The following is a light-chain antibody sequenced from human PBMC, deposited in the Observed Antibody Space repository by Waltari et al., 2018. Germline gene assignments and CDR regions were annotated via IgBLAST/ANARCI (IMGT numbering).Light chain of an antibody. CDR2: DAI. CDR1: SSDVGGYKY. CDR3: GSFISSTTGI. J-gene: IGLJ2*01. V-gene: IGLV2-14*03. Sequence: QSALTQPDSVSGSPGQSITISCTGTSSDVGGYKYVSWYQQYPGKAPKVIIYDAINRPSGVSKRVSGAKSGNSASLTISGLQAEDEADYYCGSFISSTTGIFGGGTRLTVL.